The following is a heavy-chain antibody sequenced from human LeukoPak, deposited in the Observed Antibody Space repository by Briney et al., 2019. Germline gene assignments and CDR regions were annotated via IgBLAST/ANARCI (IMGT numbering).Heavy chain of an antibody. CDR2: IYYSGST. Sequence: PSETLSLTCTVSGGSISSSSYYWGWIRQPPGKGLEWIGSIYYSGSTYYNPSLKSRVTISVDTSKNQFSLKLSSVTAADTAVYYCARDGSGSYYWVYWFDPWGQGTLVTVSS. V-gene: IGHV4-39*02. D-gene: IGHD3-10*01. CDR3: ARDGSGSYYWVYWFDP. J-gene: IGHJ5*02. CDR1: GGSISSSSYY.